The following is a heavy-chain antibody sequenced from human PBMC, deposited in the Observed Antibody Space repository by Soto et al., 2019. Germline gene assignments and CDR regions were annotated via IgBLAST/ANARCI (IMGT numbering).Heavy chain of an antibody. D-gene: IGHD6-19*01. V-gene: IGHV3-7*03. Sequence: EVLLVESGGGLVQPGGSLRLSCAASGFTFNDYWMNWVRQAPGKGLEWVANIKKEGGEKNYADSMQGRFTISRDDTKNSVYLQMNSLRAEDPAVYFCVRSSGWIFDYWGQGGLVTVSS. CDR2: IKKEGGEK. CDR3: VRSSGWIFDY. J-gene: IGHJ4*02. CDR1: GFTFNDYW.